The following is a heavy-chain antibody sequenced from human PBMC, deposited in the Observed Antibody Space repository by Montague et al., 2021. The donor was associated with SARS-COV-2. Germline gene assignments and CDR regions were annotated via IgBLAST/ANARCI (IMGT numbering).Heavy chain of an antibody. CDR1: GGSISSGGYY. CDR2: IYYSGST. CDR3: ARARRGSVTRCDFVILVNWFDP. D-gene: IGHD3/OR15-3a*01. J-gene: IGHJ5*02. V-gene: IGHV4-31*03. Sequence: TLSLTCTVSGGSISSGGYYWSWIRQHPGKGLEWIGYIYYSGSTYYNPSLKSRVTISVDTSKNQFSLKLSSVTAADTAVYYCARARRGSVTRCDFVILVNWFDPWGQGTLVTVSS.